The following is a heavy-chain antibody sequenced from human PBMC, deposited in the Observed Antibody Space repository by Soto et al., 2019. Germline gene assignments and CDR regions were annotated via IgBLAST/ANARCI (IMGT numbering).Heavy chain of an antibody. CDR2: VDLSGNT. Sequence: QVRPQQWGSGLLKPSETLSITCAIYGASFSPYYWGWVRQPPGKGLEWIGDVDLSGNTNYNPSLKSRVTISVDASKNQFSLRLTSLTAADTAVYYCARSPTFYNYVWGNSTYWAQGTLVTVSS. V-gene: IGHV4-34*02. CDR1: GASFSPYY. J-gene: IGHJ4*02. D-gene: IGHD3-16*01. CDR3: ARSPTFYNYVWGNSTY.